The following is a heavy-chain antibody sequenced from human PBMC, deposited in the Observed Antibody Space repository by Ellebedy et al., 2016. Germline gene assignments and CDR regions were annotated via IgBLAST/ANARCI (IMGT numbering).Heavy chain of an antibody. V-gene: IGHV1-18*01. Sequence: ASVKVSCXASGYTFISYGISWVRQAPGQGLEWMGWISAYNGNTNYAQKLQGRVTMTTDTSTSTAYMELRSLRSDDTAVYYCARDRDGGDSDYYYMDVWGKGTTVTVSS. J-gene: IGHJ6*03. CDR2: ISAYNGNT. CDR1: GYTFISYG. CDR3: ARDRDGGDSDYYYMDV. D-gene: IGHD2-21*01.